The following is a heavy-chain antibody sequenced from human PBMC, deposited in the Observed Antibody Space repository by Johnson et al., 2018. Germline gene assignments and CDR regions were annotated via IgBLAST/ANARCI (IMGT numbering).Heavy chain of an antibody. Sequence: CAASGFTFSNYAMTWVRQAPGKGLEWVSAISFSGTTKYADSVKGRFTISRDSSRDTLYLQMNSLRAEDTAVYYCAKDPHDSSWYRYFQHWGQGTLVTVSS. J-gene: IGHJ1*01. D-gene: IGHD6-13*01. CDR1: GFTFSNYA. CDR3: AKDPHDSSWYRYFQH. CDR2: ISFSGTT. V-gene: IGHV3-23*01.